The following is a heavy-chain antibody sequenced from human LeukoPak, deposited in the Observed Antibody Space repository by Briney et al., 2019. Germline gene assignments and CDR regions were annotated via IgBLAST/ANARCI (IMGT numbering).Heavy chain of an antibody. CDR2: ISAYNGNT. Sequence: ASVKVSCKASGYIFTNYIISWVRQAPGQGLEWMGWISAYNGNTNYAQKLQGRVTMTTDTSTATAYMELRSLRSDDTAVYYCARGGNYFRFDPWGQGTLVTVSS. V-gene: IGHV1-18*01. D-gene: IGHD1-26*01. CDR1: GYIFTNYI. CDR3: ARGGNYFRFDP. J-gene: IGHJ5*02.